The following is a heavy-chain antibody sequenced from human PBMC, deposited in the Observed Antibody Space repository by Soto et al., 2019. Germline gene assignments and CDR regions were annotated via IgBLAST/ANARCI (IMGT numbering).Heavy chain of an antibody. D-gene: IGHD3-10*01. V-gene: IGHV3-23*01. J-gene: IGHJ4*02. CDR3: AKDRHYGSGTYSDSYLDY. Sequence: EVQLLESGGGLVQPGGSLRLSCGGSGFTLKSYAMTWVRQAPGKGRNWVSAISGSGGTTYYANSVKGRFTISRDQSKDTLYLQMNSLRAEDTAIYYCAKDRHYGSGTYSDSYLDYWGQGTLVTVSS. CDR1: GFTLKSYA. CDR2: ISGSGGTT.